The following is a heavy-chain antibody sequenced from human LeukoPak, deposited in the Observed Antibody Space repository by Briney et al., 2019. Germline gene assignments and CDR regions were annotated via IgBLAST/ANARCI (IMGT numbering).Heavy chain of an antibody. V-gene: IGHV3-23*01. CDR1: GFTFSNYA. Sequence: PLGESLKISCAASGFTFSNYAMSWVRQAPGKGLEWVSGISGSGGSTYYADSVGRFSISRDNSNNTLYLQMTSLRAEDTAVYYCAKEGRGMGATTIDYWGQGTLVTVSS. D-gene: IGHD1-26*01. CDR2: ISGSGGST. CDR3: AKEGRGMGATTIDY. J-gene: IGHJ4*02.